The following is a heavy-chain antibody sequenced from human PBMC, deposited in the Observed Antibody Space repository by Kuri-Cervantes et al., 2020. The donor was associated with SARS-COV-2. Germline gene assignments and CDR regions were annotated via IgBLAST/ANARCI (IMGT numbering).Heavy chain of an antibody. J-gene: IGHJ4*02. V-gene: IGHV3-7*01. Sequence: GESLKISCAASGFTFSGYSMSWVRQAPGKGLQWVANIKKDGSEKYYVDSVKGRFTISRDNAKNSLYLQMGSLRAEDTAVYYCARLGVRIIGVAGTRFDYWGQGTLVTVSS. CDR3: ARLGVRIIGVAGTRFDY. CDR1: GFTFSGYS. CDR2: IKKDGSEK. D-gene: IGHD6-19*01.